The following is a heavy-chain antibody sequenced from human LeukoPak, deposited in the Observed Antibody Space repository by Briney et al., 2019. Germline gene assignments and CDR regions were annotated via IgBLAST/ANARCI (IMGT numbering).Heavy chain of an antibody. CDR1: GGSTSISTYC. V-gene: IGHV4-39*07. Sequence: PETLSPTSIMSGGSTSISTYCWGWTRQPAGKGLEWIGTLYYSGKTYYNPSLKSRVTKSIDASKNQFSLKLTSATAADTAVYYCARGRNPPKYYYGSGSLNWFDPWGQGTLVTVSS. CDR3: ARGRNPPKYYYGSGSLNWFDP. D-gene: IGHD3-10*01. CDR2: LYYSGKT. J-gene: IGHJ5*02.